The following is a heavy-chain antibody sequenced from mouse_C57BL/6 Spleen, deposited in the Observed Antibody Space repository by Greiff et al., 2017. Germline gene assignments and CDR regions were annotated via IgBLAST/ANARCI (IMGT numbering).Heavy chain of an antibody. CDR2: IYPGSGNT. D-gene: IGHD4-1*01. J-gene: IGHJ2*01. CDR3: ARGLGRLYYFDY. V-gene: IGHV1-76*01. CDR1: GYTFTDYD. Sequence: VQLQQSGAELVRPGASVKLSCKASGYTFTDYDINWVKQRPGQGLEWIARIYPGSGNTYYNEKLKGKATLTAEKSSSTAYRQLSSLTSEDSAVYFCARGLGRLYYFDYWGQGTTLTVSS.